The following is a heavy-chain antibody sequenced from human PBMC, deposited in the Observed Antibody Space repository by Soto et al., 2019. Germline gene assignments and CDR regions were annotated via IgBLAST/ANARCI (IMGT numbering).Heavy chain of an antibody. D-gene: IGHD1-26*01. V-gene: IGHV3-23*01. CDR1: GFTFSSYA. Sequence: GGSLRLSCAASGFTFSSYAMSWVRQAPGKGLEWVSAISGSGGSTYYADSVKGRFTISRDNSKNTLYLQMNSLRAEDMAVYYCAKCSAYWELGFDYWGQGTLVTVSS. J-gene: IGHJ4*02. CDR2: ISGSGGST. CDR3: AKCSAYWELGFDY.